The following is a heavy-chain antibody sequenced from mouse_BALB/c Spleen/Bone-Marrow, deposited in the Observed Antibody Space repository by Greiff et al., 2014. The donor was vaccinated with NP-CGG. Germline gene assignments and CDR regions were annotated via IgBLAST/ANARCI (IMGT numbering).Heavy chain of an antibody. CDR2: IYPGTGST. CDR3: ARRKNVWFAY. J-gene: IGHJ3*01. Sequence: VQLQQSGPELVKPGASVKMSCKASGYTFTGYIISWVKQRVGQGLEWIGEIYPGTGSTYYNEKFKGKATLTADKSSNIAYMQLSSLTSEDSAVYFCARRKNVWFAYWGQGTLVTVSA. V-gene: IGHV1-77*01. CDR1: GYTFTGYI.